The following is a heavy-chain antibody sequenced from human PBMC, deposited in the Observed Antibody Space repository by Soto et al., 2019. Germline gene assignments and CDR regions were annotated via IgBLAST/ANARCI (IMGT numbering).Heavy chain of an antibody. Sequence: GGSLRLSCAASGFTFRSYGMHWVRQAPGKGLEWVAVISHDGSNKYYADSVKGRFTISRDNSKNTLYLQMNSLRAEDTAVYYCAKVTTSAYYYYYGMDVWGQGTTVTVSS. D-gene: IGHD3-22*01. CDR3: AKVTTSAYYYYYGMDV. V-gene: IGHV3-30*18. CDR2: ISHDGSNK. J-gene: IGHJ6*02. CDR1: GFTFRSYG.